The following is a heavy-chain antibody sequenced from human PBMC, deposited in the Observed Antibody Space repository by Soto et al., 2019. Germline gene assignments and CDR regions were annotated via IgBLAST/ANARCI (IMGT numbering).Heavy chain of an antibody. CDR1: GFTFSSYG. D-gene: IGHD6-19*01. V-gene: IGHV3-30*18. CDR3: VKDGSSGWPYFYDMDV. CDR2: ISYDGSNK. J-gene: IGHJ6*02. Sequence: AGGSLRLSCAASGFTFSSYGMHWVRQAPGKGLEWVAVISYDGSNKYYADSVKGRFTISRDNSKSTLYLQMNSLRAEDTAVYYCVKDGSSGWPYFYDMDVWGQGTTVTVPS.